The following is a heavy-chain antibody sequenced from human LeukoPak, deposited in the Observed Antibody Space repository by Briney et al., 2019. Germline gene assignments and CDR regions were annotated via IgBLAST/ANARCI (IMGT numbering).Heavy chain of an antibody. Sequence: GGSLRLSCAASGFTFSSYAMSWVRQAPGKGLELVSGISGSGGGTYYADSVKGRFTISRDNSKNTLYLQMNSLRAEDTAVYYCAKDGDMVTPPYYFDYWGQGTLVTVSS. CDR2: ISGSGGGT. J-gene: IGHJ4*02. V-gene: IGHV3-23*01. CDR3: AKDGDMVTPPYYFDY. CDR1: GFTFSSYA. D-gene: IGHD5-12*01.